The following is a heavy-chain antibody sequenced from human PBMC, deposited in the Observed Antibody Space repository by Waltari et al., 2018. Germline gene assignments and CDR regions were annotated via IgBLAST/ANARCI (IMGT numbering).Heavy chain of an antibody. J-gene: IGHJ5*02. Sequence: VQLQQWGAGLLKPSETLSLTCAVYGGSFSGYYWRWIRQPPGKGLEGIGEINHSGSTNSTSSLKSRVTISVDTSKNQFSLKLSSVTAADTALYYCARGQRLQNWFDPWGQGTLVTVSS. CDR1: GGSFSGYY. CDR3: ARGQRLQNWFDP. V-gene: IGHV4-34*01. D-gene: IGHD4-4*01. CDR2: INHSGST.